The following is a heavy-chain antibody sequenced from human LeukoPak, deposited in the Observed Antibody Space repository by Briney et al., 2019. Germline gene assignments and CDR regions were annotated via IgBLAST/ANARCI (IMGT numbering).Heavy chain of an antibody. J-gene: IGHJ4*02. CDR3: VTTGGYNYGSLHC. D-gene: IGHD5-18*01. CDR1: GGSISSSSYY. Sequence: PSETLSLTCTVSGGSISSSSYYWGWIRQFPGKGLEWIGSIFHSGSTYYSPSLKSRVTISVDTSKNQFSLKLSSVTAADTAVYYCVTTGGYNYGSLHCWGQGSLVTVSS. CDR2: IFHSGST. V-gene: IGHV4-39*01.